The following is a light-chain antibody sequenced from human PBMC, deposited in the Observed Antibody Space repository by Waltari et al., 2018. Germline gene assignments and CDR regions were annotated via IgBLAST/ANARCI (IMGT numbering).Light chain of an antibody. Sequence: EVVLTQSPGTLSLSPGEKATLSCRASQSLTKRYLAWYQQKPGQAPRLLIYGASSRAAGIPDRFSGSVSGTDFTLTINRLEPDDFAVYYCQQYGSSILYTFSQGTKLEIK. J-gene: IGKJ2*01. CDR3: QQYGSSILYT. CDR1: QSLTKRY. V-gene: IGKV3-20*01. CDR2: GAS.